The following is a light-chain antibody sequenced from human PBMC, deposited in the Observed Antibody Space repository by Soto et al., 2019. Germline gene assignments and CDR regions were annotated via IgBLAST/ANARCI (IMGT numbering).Light chain of an antibody. Sequence: EIVLTQSPGTLSLSPGERATLSCMASQSVSSSSSLAWYRQKPGQAPRLLSYGASSMATGIPDRFSGSGSGTDFTLTISRLEPEDFAVYYCHEYGSSPSYTFGQGTKLEIK. CDR1: QSVSSSSS. V-gene: IGKV3-20*01. J-gene: IGKJ2*01. CDR3: HEYGSSPSYT. CDR2: GAS.